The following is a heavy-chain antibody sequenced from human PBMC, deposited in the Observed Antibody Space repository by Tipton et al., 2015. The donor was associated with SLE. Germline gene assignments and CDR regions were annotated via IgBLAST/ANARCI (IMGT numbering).Heavy chain of an antibody. CDR2: IYHSGST. CDR1: GYSISSGYY. D-gene: IGHD1-1*01. Sequence: LRLSCAVSGYSISSGYYWGWIRQPPGKGLEWIGSIYHSGSTYYNPSLKSRVTISVDTSKNQFSLKLSSVTAADTAVYYCALTKNAFDIWGQGTMVTVSS. CDR3: ALTKNAFDI. V-gene: IGHV4-38-2*01. J-gene: IGHJ3*02.